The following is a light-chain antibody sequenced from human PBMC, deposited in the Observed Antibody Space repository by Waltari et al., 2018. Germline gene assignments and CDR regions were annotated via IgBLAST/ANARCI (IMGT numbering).Light chain of an antibody. V-gene: IGKV3-11*01. CDR1: KSVRSY. CDR3: QQRHDWPLN. CDR2: DAS. J-gene: IGKJ4*01. Sequence: EILLTQSPVTLSVSPGERATLPCKASKSVRSYLAWYQQKPGQAPRLLIYDASNRASGIPARFSGSGSGTDFTLTISNVEPEDFAVYYCQQRHDWPLNFGGGTK.